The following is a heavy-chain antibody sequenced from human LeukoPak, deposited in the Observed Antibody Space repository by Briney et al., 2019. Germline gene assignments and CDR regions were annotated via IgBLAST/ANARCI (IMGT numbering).Heavy chain of an antibody. CDR3: ATVNSGSFEGVDY. CDR1: GYTFTDYY. Sequence: ASVKVSCKVSGYTFTDYYMHWVQQAPGKGLEWMGLVDPEDGEKIYAEKFQGRVTITADTSTDTAYMELSSLRSEDTAVYYCATVNSGSFEGVDYWGQGTLVTVSS. J-gene: IGHJ4*02. D-gene: IGHD1-26*01. V-gene: IGHV1-69-2*01. CDR2: VDPEDGEK.